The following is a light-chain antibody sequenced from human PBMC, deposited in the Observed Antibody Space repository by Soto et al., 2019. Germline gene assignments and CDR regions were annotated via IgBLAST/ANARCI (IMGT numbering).Light chain of an antibody. V-gene: IGKV1-13*02. CDR2: DAS. CDR1: QGISSA. Sequence: AIQLTQSPSSLSASVGDRVTITCRASQGISSALAWYQQKPGKAPKLLIYDASSLESGVPSRFSGSGSGTDFTLTISSLQPEDFASYYGQQFNSYPYTFGQGTKLEIK. J-gene: IGKJ2*01. CDR3: QQFNSYPYT.